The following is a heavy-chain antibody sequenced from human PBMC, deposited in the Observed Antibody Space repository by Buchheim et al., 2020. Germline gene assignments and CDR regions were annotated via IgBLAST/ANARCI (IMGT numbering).Heavy chain of an antibody. CDR1: GGTFSSYA. Sequence: QVQLVQSGAEVKKPGSSVKVSCKASGGTFSSYAISWVRQAPGQGLEWMGGIIPIFGTANYAQKFQGRVTITADESTSTAYMALSSLRSEDTAVYYCARALNYAYYYDSSGYCPFDYWGQGTL. CDR2: IIPIFGTA. J-gene: IGHJ4*02. CDR3: ARALNYAYYYDSSGYCPFDY. D-gene: IGHD3-22*01. V-gene: IGHV1-69*01.